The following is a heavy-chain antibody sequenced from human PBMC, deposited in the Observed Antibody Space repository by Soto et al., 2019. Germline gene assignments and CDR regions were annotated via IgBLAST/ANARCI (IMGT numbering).Heavy chain of an antibody. CDR2: IYHRGST. J-gene: IGHJ6*02. CDR1: GGSISSSNC. D-gene: IGHD6-13*01. V-gene: IGHV4-4*02. Sequence: PSETLSLTCAVSGGSISSSNCWSWVRQPPARGLQWIGEIYHRGSTNYNPSLKSRVTISVDKSKNQFSLKLSSVTAAGTAVYYCARRSGADSSSWVRGYYYGMDVWGQGTTVTVSS. CDR3: ARRSGADSSSWVRGYYYGMDV.